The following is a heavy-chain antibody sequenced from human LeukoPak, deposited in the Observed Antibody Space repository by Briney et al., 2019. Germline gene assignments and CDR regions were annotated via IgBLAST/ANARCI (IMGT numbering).Heavy chain of an antibody. CDR1: GFTFSSYS. D-gene: IGHD6-19*01. J-gene: IGHJ4*02. CDR2: ISSSSSYI. CDR3: ARDVRGGWYFDY. V-gene: IGHV3-21*01. Sequence: PGGSLRLSCAASGFTFSSYSMNWVRQAPGKGLEWVSSISSSSSYIYYADSVKGRFAISRDNAKNSLYLQMNSLRAEDTAVFYCARDVRGGWYFDYWGQGTLVTVSS.